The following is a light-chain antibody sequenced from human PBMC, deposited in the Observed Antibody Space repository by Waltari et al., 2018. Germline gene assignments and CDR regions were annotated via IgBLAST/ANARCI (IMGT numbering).Light chain of an antibody. CDR2: GAS. Sequence: EIVMTQSPATLSVSPGERATLPCRASQSVSSNLDWYQQKPGQAPRLLIFGASTRATGIPARFRGSGSGTEFTLTISSLQSEDFAVYYCQQYNNWPPYTFGQGTKLEIK. CDR1: QSVSSN. J-gene: IGKJ2*01. V-gene: IGKV3-15*01. CDR3: QQYNNWPPYT.